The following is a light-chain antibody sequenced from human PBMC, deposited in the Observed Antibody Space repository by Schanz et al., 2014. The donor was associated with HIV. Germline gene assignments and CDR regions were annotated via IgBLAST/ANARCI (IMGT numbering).Light chain of an antibody. V-gene: IGLV1-51*01. CDR3: GAWDSGRGAVV. Sequence: QSVLTQPPSVSAAPGQRVTISCSGSASNIGHNYVSWFQQFPGTTPKLLIYVTHQRPSEIPDRFSGSKTGTSATLAITGRQPGDEADYYCGAWDSGRGAVVFGGGTKLTVL. CDR1: ASNIGHNY. J-gene: IGLJ2*01. CDR2: VTH.